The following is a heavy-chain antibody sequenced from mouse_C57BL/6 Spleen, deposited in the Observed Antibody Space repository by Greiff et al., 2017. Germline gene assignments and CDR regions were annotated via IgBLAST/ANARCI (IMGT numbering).Heavy chain of an antibody. Sequence: QVQLKQSGAELVKPGASVKLSCKASGYTFTSYWMQWVKQRPGQGLEWIGEIDPSDSYTNYNQKFKGKATLTVDTSSSTAYMQLSSLTSEDSAVYYCARGISDYYGSSYFDYWGQGTTLTVSS. J-gene: IGHJ2*01. CDR2: IDPSDSYT. CDR1: GYTFTSYW. D-gene: IGHD1-1*01. CDR3: ARGISDYYGSSYFDY. V-gene: IGHV1-50*01.